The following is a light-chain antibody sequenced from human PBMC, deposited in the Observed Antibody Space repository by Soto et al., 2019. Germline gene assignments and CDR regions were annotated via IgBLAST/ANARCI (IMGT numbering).Light chain of an antibody. CDR3: SSYTSSITVV. J-gene: IGLJ3*02. V-gene: IGLV2-14*01. CDR2: EVS. CDR1: SSDVGGYDY. Sequence: QSVLAQPASVSGSPGQSITISCTGTSSDVGGYDYVSWYQQHPGKAPKLMIYEVSNRPSGVSDRFSGSKSANTASLTISGLQAEDEADYYCSSYTSSITVVFGGGTKVTVL.